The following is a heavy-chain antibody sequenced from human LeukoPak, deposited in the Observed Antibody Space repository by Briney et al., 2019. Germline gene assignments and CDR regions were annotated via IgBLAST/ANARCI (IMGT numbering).Heavy chain of an antibody. CDR2: IIPILGIA. V-gene: IGHV1-69*04. CDR3: ARAAVAGTWNDY. D-gene: IGHD6-19*01. J-gene: IGHJ4*02. Sequence: GASVKVSCKASGGTFSSYAISWVRQAPGQGLEWMGRIIPILGIANYAQKFQGRVTITADKSTSTAYMELSSLRPEDTAVYYCARAAVAGTWNDYWGQGTLVTVSS. CDR1: GGTFSSYA.